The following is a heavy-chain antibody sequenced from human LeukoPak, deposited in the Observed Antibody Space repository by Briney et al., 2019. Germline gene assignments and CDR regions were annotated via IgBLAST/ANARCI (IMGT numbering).Heavy chain of an antibody. D-gene: IGHD6-13*01. CDR3: ARTDSSSWPDY. J-gene: IGHJ4*02. CDR1: GSTFSSYW. CDR2: IKQDGSEK. V-gene: IGHV3-7*01. Sequence: PGGSLRLSCAASGSTFSSYWMSWVRQAPGKGLEWVANIKQDGSEKYYVDSVKGRFTISRDNAKNSLYLQMNSLRAEDTAVYYCARTDSSSWPDYWGQGTLVTVSS.